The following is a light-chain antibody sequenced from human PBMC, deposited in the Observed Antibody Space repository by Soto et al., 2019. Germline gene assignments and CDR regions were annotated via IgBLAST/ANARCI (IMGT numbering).Light chain of an antibody. CDR2: DVT. J-gene: IGLJ2*01. CDR3: SSYSSRSTL. CDR1: SSDVGGYNY. Sequence: QSALTQPASVSGSPGQSISISCTGSSSDVGGYNYVSWYQQHPGKAPKLMIYDVTYRPSGVSDRFSGSKSANTASLTISGLQAEDEADYYCSSYSSRSTLFGGGTKVTVL. V-gene: IGLV2-14*01.